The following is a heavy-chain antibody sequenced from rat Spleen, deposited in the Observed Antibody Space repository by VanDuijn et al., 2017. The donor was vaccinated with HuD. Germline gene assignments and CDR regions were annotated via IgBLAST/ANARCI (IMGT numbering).Heavy chain of an antibody. V-gene: IGHV2-30*01. Sequence: QVQLKESGPGLVQPSQTLSLTCTVSGFSLTNYNIHWVRQPIGKGLEWMGVIWTGGTTDYNSALKSRLSISRDTSKSQVFLKMNSLQTDDTAVYYCFLSGEGYWGQGVMVTVSS. CDR3: FLSGEGY. D-gene: IGHD1-1*01. CDR2: IWTGGTT. CDR1: GFSLTNYN. J-gene: IGHJ2*01.